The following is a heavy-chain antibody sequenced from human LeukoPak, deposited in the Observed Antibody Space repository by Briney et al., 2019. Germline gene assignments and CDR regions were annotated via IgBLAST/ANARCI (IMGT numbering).Heavy chain of an antibody. V-gene: IGHV1-8*01. D-gene: IGHD3-3*01. CDR3: ARGGYYDFWSGADY. J-gene: IGHJ4*02. CDR2: MNPNSGNT. CDR1: GYTFTSYD. Sequence: GASVKVSCKASGYTFTSYDINWVRQATGQGLEWMGWMNPNSGNTGYAQKFQGRVTMTRNTSISTAYMELNSLRAEDTAVCYCARGGYYDFWSGADYWGQGTLVTVSS.